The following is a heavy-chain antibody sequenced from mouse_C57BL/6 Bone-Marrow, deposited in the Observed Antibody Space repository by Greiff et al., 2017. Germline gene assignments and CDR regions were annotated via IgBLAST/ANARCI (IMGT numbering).Heavy chain of an antibody. CDR1: YTFSRRVH. J-gene: IGHJ2*01. D-gene: IGHD1-1*01. CDR2: GQGLAWIG. V-gene: IGHV1-87*01. Sequence: QVTLQPSGPELARPWASVKISCQAFYTFSRRVHFALRDTNYWMPWVPQRPGQGLAWIGAIYPGTGDTSYNQKFKGKATLTADISSRTAYMQLSSLTAEDSAVYYCARWGYGSSYPYYCDYWGQGTTLTVSS. CDR3: AEDSAVYYCARWGYGSSYPYYCDY.